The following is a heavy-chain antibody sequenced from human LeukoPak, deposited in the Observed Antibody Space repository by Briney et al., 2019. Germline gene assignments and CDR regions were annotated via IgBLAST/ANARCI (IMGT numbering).Heavy chain of an antibody. CDR1: GGSISSSSYY. CDR2: IYYSGST. V-gene: IGHV4-39*01. D-gene: IGHD5-24*01. CDR3: ARHDGYNYYFDY. Sequence: SKTLSLXCTVSGGSISSSSYYWGWIRQPPEKGLEWIGSIYYSGSTYYNPSLKSRVTISVDTSKNQFSLKLSSVTAADTAVYYCARHDGYNYYFDYWGQGTLVTVSS. J-gene: IGHJ4*02.